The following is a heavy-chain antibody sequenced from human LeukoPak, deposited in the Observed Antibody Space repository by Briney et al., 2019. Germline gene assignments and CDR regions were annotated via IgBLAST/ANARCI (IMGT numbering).Heavy chain of an antibody. Sequence: PSETLSLTCTVSGGSISSYYWTWIRQTAGKGLEWIGRIYTSGNTNYNPSLKSRVTMSVDTSKNQFSLKLSSVTAADTAVYYCARWRDKFSTRVDPGAFDIWGQGTMVTVSS. J-gene: IGHJ3*02. CDR2: IYTSGNT. V-gene: IGHV4-4*07. CDR3: ARWRDKFSTRVDPGAFDI. CDR1: GGSISSYY. D-gene: IGHD2-2*01.